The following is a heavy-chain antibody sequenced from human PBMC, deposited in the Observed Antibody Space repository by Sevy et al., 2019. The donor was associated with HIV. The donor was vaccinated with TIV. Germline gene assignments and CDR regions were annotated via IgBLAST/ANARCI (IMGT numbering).Heavy chain of an antibody. D-gene: IGHD6-6*01. Sequence: SETLSLTCTVSGDSISGYYWSWIRQPPGKGLEWIGFIYYSGRTNYNPSPRSRVTISQERSKNQPSLKLTSVTAADTAVYYCARQFQEYYYGVDVWGQGTMVTVSS. CDR1: GDSISGYY. J-gene: IGHJ6*02. V-gene: IGHV4-59*01. CDR3: ARQFQEYYYGVDV. CDR2: IYYSGRT.